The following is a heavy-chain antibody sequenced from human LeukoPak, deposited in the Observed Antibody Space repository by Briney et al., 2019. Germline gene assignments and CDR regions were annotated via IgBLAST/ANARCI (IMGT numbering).Heavy chain of an antibody. CDR3: ARFNYYGSPSDY. Sequence: EASVKVSCKASGYTFTGYYMHWVRQTPGQGLEWMGWINPNSGGTNYAQKFQGRVTMTRDTSISTAYMELSRLRSDDTAVYYCARFNYYGSPSDYWGQGTLVTVSS. CDR1: GYTFTGYY. CDR2: INPNSGGT. J-gene: IGHJ4*02. V-gene: IGHV1-2*02. D-gene: IGHD3-10*01.